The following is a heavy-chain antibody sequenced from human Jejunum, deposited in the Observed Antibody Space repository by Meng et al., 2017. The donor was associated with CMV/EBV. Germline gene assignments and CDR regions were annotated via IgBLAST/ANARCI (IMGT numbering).Heavy chain of an antibody. CDR1: GGSLSSSYW. D-gene: IGHD6-19*01. J-gene: IGHJ4*02. Sequence: LDESAPGLVKPSGTRSLTCAVSGGSLSSSYWWSWVRQPPGKGLEWIGEIYHSGSTNYNPSLKSRVTISVDKSKNQFSLKLSSVTAADTAVYYCASFPPPGKQWLVTDYWGQGTLVTVSS. CDR2: IYHSGST. CDR3: ASFPPPGKQWLVTDY. V-gene: IGHV4-4*02.